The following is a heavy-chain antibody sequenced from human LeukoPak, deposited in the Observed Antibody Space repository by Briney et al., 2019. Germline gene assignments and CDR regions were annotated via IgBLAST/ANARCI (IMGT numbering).Heavy chain of an antibody. Sequence: SETLSLTCAVYGGSFSGYYWSWIRQPPGKGLEWIGEINHSGSTNYNPSLKSRVTISVDTSKNQFSLKLSSVTAADTAVYYCARGGAVAGYYYYYYMDVWGKGTTVTVSS. V-gene: IGHV4-34*01. CDR2: INHSGST. D-gene: IGHD6-19*01. J-gene: IGHJ6*03. CDR1: GGSFSGYY. CDR3: ARGGAVAGYYYYYYMDV.